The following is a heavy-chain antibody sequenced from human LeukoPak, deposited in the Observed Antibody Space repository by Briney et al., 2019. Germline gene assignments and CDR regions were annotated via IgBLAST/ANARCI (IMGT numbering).Heavy chain of an antibody. J-gene: IGHJ4*02. CDR2: ISSSGSTK. Sequence: GWCLRLSCAASVFTFSTYNMNWVRQGPGNGLEWVSYISSSGSTKYYADSVKGRFSISRDNVKNSLFLQMTSLSDEDTAVYYCARDFLTGYFDYWGQGTLVTVSS. V-gene: IGHV3-48*02. CDR3: ARDFLTGYFDY. CDR1: VFTFSTYN. D-gene: IGHD3-9*01.